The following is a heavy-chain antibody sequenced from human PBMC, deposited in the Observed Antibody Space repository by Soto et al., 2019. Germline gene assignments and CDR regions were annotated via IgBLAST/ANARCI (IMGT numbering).Heavy chain of an antibody. Sequence: ASVKVSCKVSGYTLTELSMHWVRQAPGKGLEWMGGFDPEDGETIYAQKFLGRVTMTEDTSTDTAYMELSSLRSEDTAVYYCATAFPYYYGSGTHGGYWGQGTLVTVSS. CDR2: FDPEDGET. CDR3: ATAFPYYYGSGTHGGY. CDR1: GYTLTELS. V-gene: IGHV1-24*01. J-gene: IGHJ4*02. D-gene: IGHD3-10*01.